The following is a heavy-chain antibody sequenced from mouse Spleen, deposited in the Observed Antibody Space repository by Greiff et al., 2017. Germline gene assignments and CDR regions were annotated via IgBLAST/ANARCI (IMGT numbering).Heavy chain of an antibody. J-gene: IGHJ3*01. CDR1: GYTFTSYG. Sequence: VQLQQSGAELVRPGSSVKMSCKTSGYTFTSYGINWVKQRPGQGLEWIGYIYIGNGYTEYNEKFKGKATLTSDTSSSTAYMQLSSLTSEDSAIYFCATQSTYSNYPAWFAYWGQGTLVTVSA. CDR2: IYIGNGYT. CDR3: ATQSTYSNYPAWFAY. V-gene: IGHV1-58*01. D-gene: IGHD2-5*01.